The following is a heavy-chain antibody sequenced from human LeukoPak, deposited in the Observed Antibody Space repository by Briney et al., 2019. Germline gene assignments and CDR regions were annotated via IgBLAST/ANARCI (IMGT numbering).Heavy chain of an antibody. V-gene: IGHV1-2*02. Sequence: ASVTLSCKASGYTFTGYAIHWVRQAPGQGLELMGWINPEKRDTGYAHKFQGRVTMTSDTSISTAYTELSSLRSDVTAGYYCAIKVRGPGLPLDFWGQGTLVTVSS. CDR1: GYTFTGYA. D-gene: IGHD5-12*01. J-gene: IGHJ4*02. CDR3: AIKVRGPGLPLDF. CDR2: INPEKRDT.